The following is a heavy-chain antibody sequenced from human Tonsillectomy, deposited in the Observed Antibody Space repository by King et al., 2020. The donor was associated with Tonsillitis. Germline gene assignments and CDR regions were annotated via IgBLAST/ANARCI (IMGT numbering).Heavy chain of an antibody. J-gene: IGHJ3*02. CDR3: ARVPVVGDFWSGYPDAFDI. V-gene: IGHV4-59*01. D-gene: IGHD3-3*01. Sequence: VQLQESGPGLVKPSETLSLTCTVSGGSISSYYWSWIRQPPGKGLEWIGYIYYSGSTNYNPSLKSRVTISVDTSKNQFSLKLSSVTAADTAVYYCARVPVVGDFWSGYPDAFDICGQGTMVTVSS. CDR2: IYYSGST. CDR1: GGSISSYY.